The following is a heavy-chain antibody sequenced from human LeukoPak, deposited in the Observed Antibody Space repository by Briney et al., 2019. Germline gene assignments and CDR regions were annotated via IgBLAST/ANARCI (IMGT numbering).Heavy chain of an antibody. D-gene: IGHD5-18*01. CDR2: IYYSGTT. CDR3: ARAWDTAMVRVRPIQRNYYYYYGMDV. V-gene: IGHV4-59*01. CDR1: GGSISSYY. Sequence: SETLSLTCTVSGGSISSYYWSWIRQPPGKGLEWIGYIYYSGTTNYNPSLKSRVTILVDTSKNQFSLKLSSVTAADTAVYYCARAWDTAMVRVRPIQRNYYYYYGMDVWGQGTTVTVSS. J-gene: IGHJ6*02.